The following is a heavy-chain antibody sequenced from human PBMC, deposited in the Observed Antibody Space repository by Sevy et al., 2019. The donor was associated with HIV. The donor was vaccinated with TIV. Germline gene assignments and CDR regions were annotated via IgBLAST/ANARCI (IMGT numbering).Heavy chain of an antibody. CDR1: GFAFYDYS. D-gene: IGHD2-8*01. J-gene: IGHJ4*02. CDR2: LSFGCGKI. Sequence: GGSLRLSCAASGFAFYDYSMSWIRQAPGKGLEWVATLSFGCGKINYADSVKGRFNISRDNSKNSFYLHMDNLRVEDTALYYCAREGCTRPHDYWGQGTRVTVSS. CDR3: AREGCTRPHDY. V-gene: IGHV3-23*01.